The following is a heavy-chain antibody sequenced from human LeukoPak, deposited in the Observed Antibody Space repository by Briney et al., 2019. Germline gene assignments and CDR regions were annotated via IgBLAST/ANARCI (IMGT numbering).Heavy chain of an antibody. V-gene: IGHV3-43*02. Sequence: PGGSLRLSCAASGLPIADFAIHWVRQAPGKGLEWVSLISGDGVSTFYADSVKGRFSISRDNSKNSLYLEMNSLRTEDAAMYYCAKESGKFDYWGQGTLAAVSS. CDR1: GLPIADFA. CDR2: ISGDGVST. J-gene: IGHJ4*02. CDR3: AKESGKFDY.